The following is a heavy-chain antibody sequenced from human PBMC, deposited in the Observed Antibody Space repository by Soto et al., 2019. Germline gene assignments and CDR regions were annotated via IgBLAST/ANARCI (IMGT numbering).Heavy chain of an antibody. CDR2: ISGSGGTT. CDR1: GCTFSNYA. V-gene: IGHV3-23*01. CDR3: AKFFVETGSNSGWPWSFHY. D-gene: IGHD6-25*01. Sequence: EVQLLESGGGLVQPGRSLRLSCAASGCTFSNYAMSWVRQAPGQGLDWVSAISGSGGTTYYADSVKGRFTISRDNSKNTLFLQMNSLRAEDAAVYYCAKFFVETGSNSGWPWSFHYWGQGTLFTVSS. J-gene: IGHJ4*01.